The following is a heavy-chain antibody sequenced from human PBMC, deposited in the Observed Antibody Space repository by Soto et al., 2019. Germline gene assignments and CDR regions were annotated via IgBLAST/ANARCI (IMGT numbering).Heavy chain of an antibody. CDR2: SYWDDDK. V-gene: IGHV2-5*02. CDR3: AHRVLRTVFGLVTTTAIYFDF. Sequence: QITLNESGPTVVSPTETLTLTCRFSGFSLTTSGVGVGWIRQSPGKAPEWLALSYWDDDKRYSASLKSRLTITKDTSKNQVVLTVSDLDPTDTATYSCAHRVLRTVFGLVTTTAIYFDFWGQGTPVAVSS. CDR1: GFSLTTSGVG. D-gene: IGHD3-3*01. J-gene: IGHJ4*02.